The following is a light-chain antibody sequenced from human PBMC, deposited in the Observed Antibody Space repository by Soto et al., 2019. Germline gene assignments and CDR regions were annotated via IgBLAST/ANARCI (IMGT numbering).Light chain of an antibody. V-gene: IGLV3-21*04. CDR1: SIGSRS. CDR2: FDS. Sequence: SYELTQPPSVSVAPGMTARIPCGGNSIGSRSVHWYQQKPGQAPIMVISFDSDRPSGIAERFSGSNSGNTATLIISTVEAGDEADYYCQVWDSTGDQVVFGGGAKLTVL. CDR3: QVWDSTGDQVV. J-gene: IGLJ2*01.